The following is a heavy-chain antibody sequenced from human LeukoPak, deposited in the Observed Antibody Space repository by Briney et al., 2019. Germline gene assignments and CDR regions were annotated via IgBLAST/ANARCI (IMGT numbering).Heavy chain of an antibody. D-gene: IGHD3-22*01. CDR3: AKSGVVRYYYYYYMDV. CDR2: ISGSGGST. V-gene: IGHV3-23*01. J-gene: IGHJ6*03. Sequence: GGSLRLSCAASGFTFSSYAMSWVRQAQGKGLEWVSAISGSGGSTYYADSVKGRFTISRDNSKNTLYLQMNSLRAEDTAVYYCAKSGVVRYYYYYYMDVWGKGTTVTVSS. CDR1: GFTFSSYA.